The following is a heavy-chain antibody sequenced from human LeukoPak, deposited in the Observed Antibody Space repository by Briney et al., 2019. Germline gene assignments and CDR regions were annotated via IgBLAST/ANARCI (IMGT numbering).Heavy chain of an antibody. D-gene: IGHD1-1*01. V-gene: IGHV4-31*03. CDR1: GCSFSSGGYW. CDR3: ARLNYYYDN. J-gene: IGHJ4*02. CDR2: IYYSGST. Sequence: SETQSITCTVSGCSFSSGGYWWSWIHQHPGKGLEWIGYIYYSGSTYYNPSLKSRVTISVDTSKNQFPLKLSSVTAADTAVYYYARLNYYYDNWGQGTLVTVSS.